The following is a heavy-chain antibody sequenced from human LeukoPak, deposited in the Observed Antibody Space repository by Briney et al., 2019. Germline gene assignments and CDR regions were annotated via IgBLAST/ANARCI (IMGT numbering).Heavy chain of an antibody. CDR3: ARDSMKGRRQTYANWFDP. V-gene: IGHV1-46*01. CDR2: INPSGGGT. CDR1: GYTFTSYY. D-gene: IGHD3-10*01. Sequence: ASLKVSCKASGYTFTSYYIHWVRQAPGQGLEWMGIINPSGGGTSYAQKFQGRVTMTSDTSTSTVYMELSSLKSEDTAIYYCARDSMKGRRQTYANWFDPWGQGTLVTVSS. J-gene: IGHJ5*02.